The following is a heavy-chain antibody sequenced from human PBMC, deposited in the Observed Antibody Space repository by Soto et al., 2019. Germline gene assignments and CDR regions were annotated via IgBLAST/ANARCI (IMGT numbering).Heavy chain of an antibody. Sequence: SVKVSCKASGGTFSSYAISWVRQAPGQGLEWMGGIIPIFGTANYAQKFQGRVTITADESTGTAYMELSSLRSEDTAVYYCARVSKKYYYDSSGSSFDYWGQGTLVTVSS. CDR3: ARVSKKYYYDSSGSSFDY. D-gene: IGHD3-22*01. V-gene: IGHV1-69*13. CDR2: IIPIFGTA. J-gene: IGHJ4*02. CDR1: GGTFSSYA.